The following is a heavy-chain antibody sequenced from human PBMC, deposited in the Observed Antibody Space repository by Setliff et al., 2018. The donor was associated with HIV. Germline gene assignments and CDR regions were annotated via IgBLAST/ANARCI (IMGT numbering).Heavy chain of an antibody. CDR3: ARAATFEYFLY. CDR1: GVSVSSGSYY. Sequence: SETLSLTCTVSGVSVSSGSYYWSWIRQPAGKGLECIGHIDTSGSTNYNPSVKSRVTISVGTSKNQFSLKMTSVTAADTAVYYCARAATFEYFLYWGQGTLVTVSS. CDR2: IDTSGST. V-gene: IGHV4-61*09. J-gene: IGHJ1*01.